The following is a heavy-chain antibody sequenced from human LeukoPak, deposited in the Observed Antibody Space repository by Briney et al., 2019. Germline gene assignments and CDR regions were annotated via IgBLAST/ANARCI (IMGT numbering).Heavy chain of an antibody. CDR3: ARAGGSYFDY. D-gene: IGHD1-26*01. V-gene: IGHV3-64*01. J-gene: IGHJ4*02. Sequence: GRSLRLSCAASGFTFSSYAMHWVRQAPGKGLEYVSAISSNGGSTYYANSVKGRFTISRDNSKNTLYLQMGSLRAEDMAVYYCARAGGSYFDYWGQGTLVTVSS. CDR2: ISSNGGST. CDR1: GFTFSSYA.